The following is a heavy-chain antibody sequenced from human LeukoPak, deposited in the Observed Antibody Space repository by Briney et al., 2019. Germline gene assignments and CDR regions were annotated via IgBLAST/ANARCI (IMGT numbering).Heavy chain of an antibody. J-gene: IGHJ4*02. CDR1: GFSFSLYG. Sequence: GGSLRLSCAASGFSFSLYGMHWVRQAPGKGLEWVAVITNDGDSEYYSDSVKGRFTISRDNAKDTLYLQMDSLRRDDTAVYFCAKDGRGRTFFGDIEYWGQGTLVAVSS. D-gene: IGHD3-10*01. CDR2: ITNDGDSE. V-gene: IGHV3-30*18. CDR3: AKDGRGRTFFGDIEY.